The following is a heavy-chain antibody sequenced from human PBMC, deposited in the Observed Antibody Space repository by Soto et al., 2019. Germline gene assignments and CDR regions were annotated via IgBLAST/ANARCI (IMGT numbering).Heavy chain of an antibody. CDR2: IYYSGST. J-gene: IGHJ4*02. CDR1: GGSISSSSYY. Sequence: SETLSLTCTVSGGSISSSSYYWGWIRQPPGKGLEWIGSIYYSGSTYYNPSLKSRVTISVDTSKNQVSLKLSSVTAAVTAVYYCARLIQPLTQPSGDWGQGTLVTVSS. CDR3: ARLIQPLTQPSGD. V-gene: IGHV4-39*01. D-gene: IGHD3-10*01.